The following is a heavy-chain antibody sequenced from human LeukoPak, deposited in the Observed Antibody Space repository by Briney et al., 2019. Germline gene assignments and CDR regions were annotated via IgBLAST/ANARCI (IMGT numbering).Heavy chain of an antibody. CDR1: GFSFSNYG. CDR2: ISYDGSNT. Sequence: PGGSLRLSCAASGFSFSNYGMHWVRQAPGKGLEWVAIISYDGSNTNYADSVKGRFTISRDNSKNMLYLQMNSLTAEDTAVYYCAKEWPWEFFYYGMNVWGQGTTVTVS. CDR3: AKEWPWEFFYYGMNV. J-gene: IGHJ6*02. V-gene: IGHV3-30*18. D-gene: IGHD1-26*01.